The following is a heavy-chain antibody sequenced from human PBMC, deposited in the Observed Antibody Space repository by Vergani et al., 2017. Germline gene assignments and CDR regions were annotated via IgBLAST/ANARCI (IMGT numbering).Heavy chain of an antibody. V-gene: IGHV3-23*01. CDR1: GFTFSSYA. CDR3: AKAWGDTYYYDSGGYDF. CDR2: ISGSGGST. D-gene: IGHD3-22*01. Sequence: EVQLLESGGGLVQPGGSLRLSCAASGFTFSSYAMSWVRQAPGKGLGWVSAISGSGGSTYYADSVKGRFTISRDNTKNTLYLQMNSLRAEDTAVYYCAKAWGDTYYYDSGGYDFWGQGTLVTVSS. J-gene: IGHJ4*02.